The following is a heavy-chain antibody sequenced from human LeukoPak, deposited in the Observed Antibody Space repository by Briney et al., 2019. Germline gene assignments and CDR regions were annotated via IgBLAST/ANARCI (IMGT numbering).Heavy chain of an antibody. CDR3: VKPSYGSGSYYKSGYYYGMDV. Sequence: GGSLRLSCSASGFTSSSYAMHWVRQAPGKGLEYVSAISSNGGSTYYADSVKGRFTISRDNSKNTLYLQMSSLRAEDTAVYYCVKPSYGSGSYYKSGYYYGMDVWGQGTTVTVSS. V-gene: IGHV3-64D*06. D-gene: IGHD3-10*01. CDR2: ISSNGGST. CDR1: GFTSSSYA. J-gene: IGHJ6*02.